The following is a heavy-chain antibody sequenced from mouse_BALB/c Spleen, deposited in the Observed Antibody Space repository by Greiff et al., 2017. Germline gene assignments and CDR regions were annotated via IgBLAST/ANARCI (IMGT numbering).Heavy chain of an antibody. V-gene: IGHV3-6*02. D-gene: IGHD2-4*01. CDR1: GYSITSGYY. J-gene: IGHJ3*01. Sequence: EVKLLESGPGLVKPSQSLSLTCSVTGYSITSGYYWNWIRQFPGNKLEWMGYISYDGSNNYNPSLKNRNSITRDTSKNQLFLKLNSVTTEDTATYYCARGDLIYYDYGGFAYWGQGTLVTVSA. CDR3: ARGDLIYYDYGGFAY. CDR2: ISYDGSN.